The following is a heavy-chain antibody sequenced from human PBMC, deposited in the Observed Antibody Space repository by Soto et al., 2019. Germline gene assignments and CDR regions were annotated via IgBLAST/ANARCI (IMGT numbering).Heavy chain of an antibody. V-gene: IGHV4-34*01. Sequence: RSLTCAVYGGSLIGYYWSWIRQPPGKGLEWIGEINHSGSTNYNPSLKSRVTISVDTSKNQFSLKLSSVTAADTAVYYCARGKNYYDMPYGMDVWGQGTTVTVSS. CDR2: INHSGST. CDR1: GGSLIGYY. D-gene: IGHD3-3*01. J-gene: IGHJ6*02. CDR3: ARGKNYYDMPYGMDV.